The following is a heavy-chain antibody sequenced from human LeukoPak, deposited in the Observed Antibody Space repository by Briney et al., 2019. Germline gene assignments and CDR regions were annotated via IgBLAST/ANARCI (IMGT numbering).Heavy chain of an antibody. Sequence: SETLSLTCTVSGGSISSYYWSWIRQPPGKGLEWIGYIYYSGSTNYNPSLKSRVTISVDTSKDQFSLKLSSVTAADTAVYYCARSKFGEFPTYYYYYMDVWGKGTTVTVSS. CDR3: ARSKFGEFPTYYYYYMDV. J-gene: IGHJ6*03. CDR1: GGSISSYY. D-gene: IGHD3-10*01. CDR2: IYYSGST. V-gene: IGHV4-59*01.